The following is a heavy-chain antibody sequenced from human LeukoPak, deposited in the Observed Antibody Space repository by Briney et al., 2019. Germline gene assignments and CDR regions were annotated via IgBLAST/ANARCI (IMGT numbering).Heavy chain of an antibody. CDR2: IYTTGTT. Sequence: PGGSLRLSCAASGFTVSYNYMSWVRQAPGKGLEWVSSIYTTGTTYYAESVKGRFTISRDSSKTTVFLQMNSQRAEDTAVHYCAAQDTFFDSWGQGTLVTVSS. J-gene: IGHJ4*02. CDR1: GFTVSYNY. V-gene: IGHV3-53*01. D-gene: IGHD2-15*01. CDR3: AAQDTFFDS.